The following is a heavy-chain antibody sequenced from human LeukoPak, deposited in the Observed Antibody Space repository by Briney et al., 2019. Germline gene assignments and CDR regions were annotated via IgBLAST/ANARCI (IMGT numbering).Heavy chain of an antibody. J-gene: IGHJ4*02. V-gene: IGHV3-30*18. CDR2: VSSDGGTT. CDR3: TKARASGSRYNFDY. Sequence: GTSLRLSCAASGFTFSSHGIHWFRQAPGKGLQWVAVVSSDGGTTYYADSVKGRFTISRDNSKNTMYLQMNSLRAEDTAMYYCTKARASGSRYNFDYWGQGTLVTVSS. CDR1: GFTFSSHG. D-gene: IGHD1-26*01.